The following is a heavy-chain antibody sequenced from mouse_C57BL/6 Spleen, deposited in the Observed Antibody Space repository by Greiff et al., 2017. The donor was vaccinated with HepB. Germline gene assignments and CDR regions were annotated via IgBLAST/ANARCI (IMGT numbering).Heavy chain of an antibody. J-gene: IGHJ2*01. D-gene: IGHD1-1*01. CDR3: ARPSSYDGSSYDY. CDR1: GYAFTNYL. Sequence: QVQLQQSGAELVRPGPSVKVSCKASGYAFTNYLIEWVKQRPGQGLEWIGVINPGSGGTNYNEKFKGKATLTADKSTSTAYMQLSSLTSEDSAVYASARPSSYDGSSYDYWGQGTTLTVSS. CDR2: INPGSGGT. V-gene: IGHV1-54*01.